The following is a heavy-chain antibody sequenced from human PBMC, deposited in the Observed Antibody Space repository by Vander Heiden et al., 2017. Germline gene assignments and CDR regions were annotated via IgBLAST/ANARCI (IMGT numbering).Heavy chain of an antibody. CDR2: INSDGSNT. CDR1: GFTLSSYW. D-gene: IGHD6-6*01. CDR3: VREYSSTSGRAFDV. J-gene: IGHJ3*01. Sequence: EVQLVESGGGLIQPGGSLRLSCAASGFTLSSYWMHGVRQAPGKGLGWVARINSDGSNTNYADSVKGRFNISRDNAKNTLYLQMNSLRAEDTAVFYCVREYSSTSGRAFDVWGQGTMVTVSS. V-gene: IGHV3-74*01.